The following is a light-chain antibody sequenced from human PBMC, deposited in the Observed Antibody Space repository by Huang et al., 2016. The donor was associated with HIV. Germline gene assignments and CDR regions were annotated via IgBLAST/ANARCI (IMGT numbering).Light chain of an antibody. J-gene: IGKJ3*01. CDR3: QQRSNWPGIT. V-gene: IGKV3-11*01. CDR2: DAA. CDR1: KSFSSS. Sequence: EIVLTQSPATLSLFPGERATLSCRASKSFSSSLAWYQQKPGQAPRLLIYDAANRATVIPARFSGSGSGTDFTLTISSLEPEDFAVYYCQQRSNWPGITFGPGTKVDIK.